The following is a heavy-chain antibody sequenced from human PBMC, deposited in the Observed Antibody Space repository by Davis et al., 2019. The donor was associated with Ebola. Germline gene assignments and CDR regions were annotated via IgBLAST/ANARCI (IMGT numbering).Heavy chain of an antibody. CDR3: ARDPITARPMYYYYGMDV. D-gene: IGHD6-6*01. J-gene: IGHJ6*02. V-gene: IGHV3-11*04. Sequence: GESLKTSCAASGFTVSSNYMNWVRQAPGKGLEWVSYISSSGSTIYYADSVKGRFTVSRDNAKNSLYLQMNSLRAEDTAVYFCARDPITARPMYYYYGMDVWGQGTTVTVSS. CDR2: ISSSGSTI. CDR1: GFTVSSNY.